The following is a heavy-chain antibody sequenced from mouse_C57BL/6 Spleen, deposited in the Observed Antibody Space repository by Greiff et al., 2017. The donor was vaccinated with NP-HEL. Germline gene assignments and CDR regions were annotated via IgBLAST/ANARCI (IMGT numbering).Heavy chain of an antibody. V-gene: IGHV1-74*01. J-gene: IGHJ1*03. CDR1: GYTFTSYW. CDR3: AFYDGYFWYFDV. CDR2: IHPSDSDT. D-gene: IGHD2-3*01. Sequence: QVQLQQPGAELVKPGASVKVSCKASGYTFTSYWMHWVKQRPGQGLEWIGRIHPSDSDTNYNQKFKGKATLTVDKSSSTAYMQLSGLTSEDSAVYYCAFYDGYFWYFDVWGTGTTVTVSS.